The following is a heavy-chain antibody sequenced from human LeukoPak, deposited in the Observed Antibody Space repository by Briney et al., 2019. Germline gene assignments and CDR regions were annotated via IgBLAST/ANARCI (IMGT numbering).Heavy chain of an antibody. D-gene: IGHD3-3*01. CDR2: IKQDGSEK. V-gene: IGHV3-7*01. CDR1: GFTFSSYW. Sequence: GGSLRLSCAASGFTFSSYWMSWVRQAPGKGPEWVANIKQDGSEKYYVDSVKGRFTISRDNAKNSLYLQMNSLRAEDTAVYYCARDAFSRISVFGVVSDAFDIWGPGTMVTVSS. J-gene: IGHJ3*02. CDR3: ARDAFSRISVFGVVSDAFDI.